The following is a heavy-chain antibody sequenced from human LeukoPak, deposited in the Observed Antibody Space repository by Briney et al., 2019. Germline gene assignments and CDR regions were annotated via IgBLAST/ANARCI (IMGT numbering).Heavy chain of an antibody. CDR2: IYHSGST. V-gene: IGHV4-4*02. J-gene: IGHJ6*04. D-gene: IGHD3-9*01. CDR1: GGSISSSNW. CDR3: ARDRYDILTGWALYGMDV. Sequence: SGTLSLTCAVSGGSISSSNWWRWVRQPPGKGLEWLGEIYHSGSTNYNPSPKSRVTISVDKSKNQFSLKLSSVTAADTAVYYCARDRYDILTGWALYGMDVWGKGTTVTVSS.